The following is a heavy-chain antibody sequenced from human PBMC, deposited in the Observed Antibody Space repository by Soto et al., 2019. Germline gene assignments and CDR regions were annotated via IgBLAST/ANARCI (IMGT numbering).Heavy chain of an antibody. CDR3: AXGYCSGGSCYKQGGY. V-gene: IGHV3-30-3*01. J-gene: IGHJ4*02. CDR1: GVTFSSYA. D-gene: IGHD2-15*01. CDR2: ISYDGSNK. Sequence: GGCMRLSCAASGVTFSSYAMHGVRQAPGKGLEWVAVISYDGSNKYYADSVKGRFTISRDNSKNTLYLQMNSLRAEDTAVYYCAXGYCSGGSCYKQGGYWGQGTLVTVSS.